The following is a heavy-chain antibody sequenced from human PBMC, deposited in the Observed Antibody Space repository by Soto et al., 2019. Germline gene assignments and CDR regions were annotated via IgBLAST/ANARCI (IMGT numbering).Heavy chain of an antibody. J-gene: IGHJ6*02. D-gene: IGHD2-15*01. V-gene: IGHV1-69*01. CDR3: ARGDIVVGYWVLLDGMDV. Sequence: QVQLVQSGAEVKKPGSSVKVSCKASGGTFSSYAISWVRQAPGQALEWMGGIIPIFGTANYAQKFQGRVTITADESTSTAYMDLSSLRSEDTAVYYCARGDIVVGYWVLLDGMDVWGQGTTVTVSS. CDR2: IIPIFGTA. CDR1: GGTFSSYA.